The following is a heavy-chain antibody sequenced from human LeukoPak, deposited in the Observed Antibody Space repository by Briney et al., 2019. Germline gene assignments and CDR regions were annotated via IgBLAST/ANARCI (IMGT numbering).Heavy chain of an antibody. Sequence: GGSLRLSCAASGFTFSSYGMHWVRQAPGKGLEWVAVISYDGSNKYYADFVKGRFTISRDNSKNTLYLQMNSLRAEDTAVYYCAKGWLHFDYWGQGTLVTVSS. CDR2: ISYDGSNK. V-gene: IGHV3-30*18. J-gene: IGHJ4*02. D-gene: IGHD5-24*01. CDR3: AKGWLHFDY. CDR1: GFTFSSYG.